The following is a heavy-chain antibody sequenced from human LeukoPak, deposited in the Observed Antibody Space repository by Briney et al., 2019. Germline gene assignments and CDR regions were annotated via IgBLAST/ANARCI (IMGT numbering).Heavy chain of an antibody. CDR2: IYYSGRT. CDR3: ARDNCSGGSCYSFY. J-gene: IGHJ4*02. V-gene: IGHV4-61*01. Sequence: SETLSLTCTVSGGSISSGSYYWSWIRQPPGRGLEWIGYIYYSGRTSYNPSLKSRVTISVDTSKNQFSLKLSSVTAADTAVYYCARDNCSGGSCYSFYWGQGTLVTVSS. D-gene: IGHD2-15*01. CDR1: GGSISSGSYY.